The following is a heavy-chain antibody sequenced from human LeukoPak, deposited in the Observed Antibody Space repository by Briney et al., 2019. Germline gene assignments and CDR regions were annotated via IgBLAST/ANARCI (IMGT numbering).Heavy chain of an antibody. CDR3: AKAGSYDILTGYYHDAFDI. Sequence: GGSLRLSCAASGFTFSSYAMSWVRQAPGKGLEWVSAISGSGGSTYYADSVKGRFTISRDNSKNTLYLQMSSLRAEDTAVYYCAKAGSYDILTGYYHDAFDIWGQGTMVTVSS. CDR2: ISGSGGST. J-gene: IGHJ3*02. V-gene: IGHV3-23*01. CDR1: GFTFSSYA. D-gene: IGHD3-9*01.